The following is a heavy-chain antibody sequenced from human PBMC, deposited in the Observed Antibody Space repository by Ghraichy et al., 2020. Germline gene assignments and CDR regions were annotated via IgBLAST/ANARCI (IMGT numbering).Heavy chain of an antibody. CDR2: IRSKDNNYAT. J-gene: IGHJ4*02. CDR3: ARNRVGHCTSTTCPIDDH. CDR1: GFTFSGSA. V-gene: IGHV3-73*01. Sequence: GESLNISCAASGFTFSGSAMHWVRQASGKGLEWVGRIRSKDNNYATAYAASLKGRFTISRDDSKNTAFLQMNNLKSEDTAVYYCARNRVGHCTSTTCPIDDHWGQGTLVTVSS. D-gene: IGHD2-2*01.